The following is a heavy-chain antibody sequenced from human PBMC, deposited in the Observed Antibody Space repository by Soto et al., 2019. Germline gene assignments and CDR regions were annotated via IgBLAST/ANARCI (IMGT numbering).Heavy chain of an antibody. J-gene: IGHJ4*02. CDR2: IWYDGSNK. CDR3: ARRRGGLRFDAESLGVDY. D-gene: IGHD5-12*01. V-gene: IGHV3-33*01. Sequence: ESGGGVVQPGRSLRLSCAASGFTFSSYGMHWVRQAPGKGLEWVAVIWYDGSNKYYADSVKGRFTISRDNSKNTLYLQMNSLRAEDTAVYYCARRRGGLRFDAESLGVDYWGQGTLVTVSS. CDR1: GFTFSSYG.